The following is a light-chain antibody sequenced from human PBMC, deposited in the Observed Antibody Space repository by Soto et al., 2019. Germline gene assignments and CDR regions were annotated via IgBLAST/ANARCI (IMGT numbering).Light chain of an antibody. CDR2: DAS. CDR3: PLRAILLWT. Sequence: SPFSLSFSISERVTLSCRASQSVSTYLAWYQQRPGQGPRLLIYDASNRATGIPARFSGSGSGTDFTLTISSFEPEDGVGDCCPLRAILLWTFYEVTKVDTK. CDR1: QSVSTY. J-gene: IGKJ1*01. V-gene: IGKV3-11*01.